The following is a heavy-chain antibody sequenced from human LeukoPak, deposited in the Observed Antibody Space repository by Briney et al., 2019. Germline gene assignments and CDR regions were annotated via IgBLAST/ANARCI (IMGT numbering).Heavy chain of an antibody. V-gene: IGHV3-64*02. CDR2: INDNGDTT. CDR1: GFTFSNYA. CDR3: ARGHRSSWFDAFDI. D-gene: IGHD6-13*01. J-gene: IGHJ3*02. Sequence: GGSLRLSCAASGFTFSNYAFHWVRQAPRKGLEYVSAINDNGDTTYYADSVKGRFTISRDISKNTLFLQMGSLRTEDMAVYYCARGHRSSWFDAFDIWGQGIMVTVSS.